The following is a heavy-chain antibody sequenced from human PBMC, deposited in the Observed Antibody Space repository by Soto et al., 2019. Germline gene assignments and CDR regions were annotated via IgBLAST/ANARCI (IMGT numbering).Heavy chain of an antibody. V-gene: IGHV1-3*01. J-gene: IGHJ2*01. Sequence: QVQLVQSGAEVKKPGASVKVSCKASGYTFTSYAMHWVRQAPGQRLEWMGWINAGNGNTKYSQKFQGRVTITRDTSASTAYRERSSLRSEDTAVYSCARGGSLYWYFDLWGRGTLVTVSS. CDR3: ARGGSLYWYFDL. D-gene: IGHD1-26*01. CDR2: INAGNGNT. CDR1: GYTFTSYA.